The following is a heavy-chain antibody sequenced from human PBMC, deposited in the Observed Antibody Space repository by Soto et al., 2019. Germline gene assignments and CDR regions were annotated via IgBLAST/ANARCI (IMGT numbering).Heavy chain of an antibody. D-gene: IGHD3-16*02. CDR3: ARAAYDYIWGSYRYREYFDY. J-gene: IGHJ4*02. V-gene: IGHV1-18*01. CDR1: GYTFTSCG. CDR2: ISAYNGNT. Sequence: SVKVSCKASGYTFTSCGSSWVRQAPGQGLEWMGWISAYNGNTNYAQKLQGRVTMTTDTSTSTAYMELRSLRSDDTAVYYCARAAYDYIWGSYRYREYFDYWGQGTLVTVSS.